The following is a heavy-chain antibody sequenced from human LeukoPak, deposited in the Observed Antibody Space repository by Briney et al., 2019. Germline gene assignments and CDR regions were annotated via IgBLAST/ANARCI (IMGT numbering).Heavy chain of an antibody. Sequence: GGSLRLSCAAPGFTVSSNYMSWVRQAPGKGLEWVSVIYSGGSTYYADSVKGRFTISRDNSKNTLYLQMNSLRAEDTAVYYCARDSDGYFDYWGQGTLVTVSS. CDR2: IYSGGST. V-gene: IGHV3-66*01. J-gene: IGHJ4*02. CDR1: GFTVSSNY. CDR3: ARDSDGYFDY. D-gene: IGHD6-25*01.